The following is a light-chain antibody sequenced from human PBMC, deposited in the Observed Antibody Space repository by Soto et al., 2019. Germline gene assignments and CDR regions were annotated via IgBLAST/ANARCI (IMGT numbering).Light chain of an antibody. CDR1: QSVSSN. V-gene: IGKV3-15*01. CDR3: QQYNNWPPKYT. Sequence: EIVMTQSPATLSVSPGERATLSCRASQSVSSNLAWYQQKPGQAPRLLIYGASTRATGIPARFSDSGSGTEFTLTISNLQSEDFAVYYCQQYNNWPPKYTFGQGTKVDIK. J-gene: IGKJ2*01. CDR2: GAS.